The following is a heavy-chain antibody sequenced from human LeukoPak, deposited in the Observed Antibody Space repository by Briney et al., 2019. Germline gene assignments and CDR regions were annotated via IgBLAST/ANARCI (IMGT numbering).Heavy chain of an antibody. J-gene: IGHJ6*03. V-gene: IGHV4-34*01. Sequence: SGTLSLTCAVYGGSFSGYYWSWIRQPPGKGLEWIGEINHSGSTNYNPSLKSRVTISVDTSKNQFSLKLSSVTAADTAVYYCARRRGYSYGINYYYYMDVWGKGTTVTISS. CDR2: INHSGST. CDR1: GGSFSGYY. D-gene: IGHD5-18*01. CDR3: ARRRGYSYGINYYYYMDV.